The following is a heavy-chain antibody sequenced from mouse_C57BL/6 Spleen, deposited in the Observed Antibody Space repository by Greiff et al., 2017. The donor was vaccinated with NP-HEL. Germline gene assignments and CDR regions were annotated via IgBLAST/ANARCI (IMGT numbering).Heavy chain of an antibody. J-gene: IGHJ1*03. Sequence: QVQLKESGAELVRPGASVTLSCKASGYTFTDYEMHWVKQTPVHGLEWIGAIDPETGGTAYNQKFKGKAILTADKSSSTAYMELRSLTSEDSAVYYCTRDYVWYFDVWGTGTTVTVSS. V-gene: IGHV1-15*01. CDR2: IDPETGGT. D-gene: IGHD2-4*01. CDR1: GYTFTDYE. CDR3: TRDYVWYFDV.